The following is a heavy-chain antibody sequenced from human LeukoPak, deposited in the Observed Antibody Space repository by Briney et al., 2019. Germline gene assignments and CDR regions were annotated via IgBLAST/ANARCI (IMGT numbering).Heavy chain of an antibody. CDR2: IYSGGST. J-gene: IGHJ4*02. D-gene: IGHD6-13*01. Sequence: PGGSLRLSCAASGFTVSSNYMSWVRQAPGKGLEWDSVIYSGGSTYYADSVKGRFTISRDNSKNTLYLQMESLRAEDTAVYYCAKEYRYSSSWYYFDYWGQGTLVTVSS. CDR3: AKEYRYSSSWYYFDY. CDR1: GFTVSSNY. V-gene: IGHV3-66*01.